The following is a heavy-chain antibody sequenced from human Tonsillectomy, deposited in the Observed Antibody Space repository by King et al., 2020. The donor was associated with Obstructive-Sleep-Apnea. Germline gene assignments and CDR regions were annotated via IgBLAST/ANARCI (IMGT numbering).Heavy chain of an antibody. CDR1: GFTFSTFW. J-gene: IGHJ4*02. CDR3: ARERGYYVSGTYYNALDY. Sequence: EVQLVESGGGLVQPGGSLRLSCPASGFTFSTFWMHWVRQTPGKGLVWMSRINSDGRTTAYADSVKGRFTISRDNAKNTLFLQMNSLRAEDTAVYYGARERGYYVSGTYYNALDYWGQGTLVTVSS. V-gene: IGHV3-74*01. CDR2: INSDGRTT. D-gene: IGHD3-10*01.